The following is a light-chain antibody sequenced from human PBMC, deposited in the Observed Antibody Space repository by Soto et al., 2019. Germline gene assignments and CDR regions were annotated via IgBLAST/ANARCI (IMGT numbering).Light chain of an antibody. Sequence: EIVLTQSPGTLSLSPGERATLSCRASQSVNSGYLAWYQHTPGRAPRLLIYDTSTRATGIPDRFSGSGSGTDLTLTISRLEPEDFAVFYCQKDGSCPRTFSQGTKVQIK. V-gene: IGKV3-20*01. CDR3: QKDGSCPRT. CDR2: DTS. CDR1: QSVNSGY. J-gene: IGKJ1*01.